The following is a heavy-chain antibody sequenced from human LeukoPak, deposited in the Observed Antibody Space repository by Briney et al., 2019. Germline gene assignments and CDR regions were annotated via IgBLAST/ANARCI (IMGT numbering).Heavy chain of an antibody. CDR1: GFTFSTCA. J-gene: IGHJ3*02. V-gene: IGHV3-23*01. Sequence: GGSLRLSCAASGFTFSTCAMSWVRQAPGKGLEWVSLISGSGGNTYYADSVKGRFTISRDNSKNMLYLQMNTLRAEDTAVYYCAKELLHNDAFDIWGQGTMVTVSS. CDR2: ISGSGGNT. CDR3: AKELLHNDAFDI.